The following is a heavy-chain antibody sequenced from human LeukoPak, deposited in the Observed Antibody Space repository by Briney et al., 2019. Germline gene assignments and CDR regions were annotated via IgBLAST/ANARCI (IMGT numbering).Heavy chain of an antibody. CDR1: GGSFSGYY. D-gene: IGHD3-10*01. CDR2: INHSGST. V-gene: IGHV4-34*01. Sequence: SETLSLTCAVYGGSFSGYYWSRIRQPPGKGLEWIGEINHSGSTNYNPSLKSRVTISVDTSKNQFSLKLSSVTAADTAVYYCARGAPTTMVRGAYNWFDPWGQGTLVTVSS. J-gene: IGHJ5*02. CDR3: ARGAPTTMVRGAYNWFDP.